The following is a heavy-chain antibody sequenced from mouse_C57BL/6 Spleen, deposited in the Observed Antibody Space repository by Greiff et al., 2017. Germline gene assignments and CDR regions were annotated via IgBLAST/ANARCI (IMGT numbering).Heavy chain of an antibody. CDR2: IDPSDSYT. J-gene: IGHJ4*01. D-gene: IGHD2-5*01. CDR1: GYTFTSYW. Sequence: QVQLQQPGAELVRPGTSVKLSCKASGYTFTSYWMHWVKQRPGQGLEWIGVIDPSDSYTNYNQKFKGKATLTVDTSSSTAYMQLSSLTSEDSAVYYGATYYSNYVGYYYAMDYWGQGTSVTVSS. V-gene: IGHV1-59*01. CDR3: ATYYSNYVGYYYAMDY.